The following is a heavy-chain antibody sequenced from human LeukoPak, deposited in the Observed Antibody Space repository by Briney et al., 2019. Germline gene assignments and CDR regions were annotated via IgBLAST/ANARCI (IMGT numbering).Heavy chain of an antibody. CDR2: IIPILGIP. CDR1: GGAFSSYA. CDR3: ARGEQAGLWFGDTAFHH. D-gene: IGHD3-10*01. Sequence: SVKVSCKASGGAFSSYAVSWVRQAPGQGLEWMGGIIPILGIPNYAQKFQGRVTITADESTSTANMELSSLRSEDTAVYYCARGEQAGLWFGDTAFHHWGQGTLVTVSS. V-gene: IGHV1-69*10. J-gene: IGHJ1*01.